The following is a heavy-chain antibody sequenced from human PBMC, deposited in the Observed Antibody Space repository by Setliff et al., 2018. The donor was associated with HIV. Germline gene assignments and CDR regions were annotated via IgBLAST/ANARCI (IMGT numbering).Heavy chain of an antibody. D-gene: IGHD2-15*01. J-gene: IGHJ5*02. CDR2: TYYSGST. V-gene: IGHV4-39*07. Sequence: PSETLSLTCSVSGGSISSSNYYWGWIRQPPGKGLEWIGSTYYSGSTYYNPSLKSRVTISVDTSKNQFSLKLTSVTAADTAVYYCARDLLDGTTVGVVVVTAPSWFDPWGQGTLVTVS. CDR3: ARDLLDGTTVGVVVVTAPSWFDP. CDR1: GGSISSSNYY.